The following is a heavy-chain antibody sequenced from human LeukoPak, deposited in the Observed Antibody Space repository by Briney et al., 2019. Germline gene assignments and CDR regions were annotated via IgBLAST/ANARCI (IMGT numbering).Heavy chain of an antibody. CDR1: GGTFSSYA. CDR3: ARRAAAGYYYYYYMDV. V-gene: IGHV1-69*05. CDR2: IIPIFGTA. D-gene: IGHD6-13*01. J-gene: IGHJ6*03. Sequence: SVKVSCKASGGTFSSYAISWVRQAPGQGLEWMGGIIPIFGTANYAQKFQGRITITTDESTSTAYMELSSLRSEDTAVYYCARRAAAGYYYYYYMDVWGKGTTVTVSS.